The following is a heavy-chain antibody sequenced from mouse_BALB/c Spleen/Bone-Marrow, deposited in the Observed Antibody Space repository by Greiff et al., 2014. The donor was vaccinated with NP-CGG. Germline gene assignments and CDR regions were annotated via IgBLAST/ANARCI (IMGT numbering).Heavy chain of an antibody. J-gene: IGHJ4*01. CDR1: GFTFSSSY. Sequence: LMESGAELVKPGASVKLSCKPSGFTFSSSYISWLKQKPGQSLEWIAWIYAGTGSTSYNQKFTGKAQLTVDTSSSTAYMQFSSLTPEDSAIYYCARQFWDPYYAMDYWGQGTSVTVSS. V-gene: IGHV1-84*02. CDR3: ARQFWDPYYAMDY. CDR2: IYAGTGST. D-gene: IGHD4-1*01.